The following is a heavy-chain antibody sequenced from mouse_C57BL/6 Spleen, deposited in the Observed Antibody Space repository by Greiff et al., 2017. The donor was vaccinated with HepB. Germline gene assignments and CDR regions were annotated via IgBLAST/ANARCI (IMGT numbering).Heavy chain of an antibody. V-gene: IGHV8-5*01. J-gene: IGHJ2*01. CDR1: GFSLSTSYMG. Sequence: QVTLKVSGPGILQPSQTLSLTCSFSGFSLSTSYMGIGWIRQPSGQGLEWLAHIWWNDDKYYNPSLKSRLTISKDTSNNQVFLKITRVDTAETATDYGAQMTINCGYVHFDYWGQGTTLTVSS. CDR3: AQMTINCGYVHFDY. D-gene: IGHD2-2*01. CDR2: IWWNDDK.